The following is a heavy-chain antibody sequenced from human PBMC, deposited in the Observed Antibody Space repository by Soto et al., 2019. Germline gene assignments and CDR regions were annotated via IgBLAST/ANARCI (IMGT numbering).Heavy chain of an antibody. J-gene: IGHJ6*03. D-gene: IGHD6-13*01. CDR3: ARAIAAAGTGGTPFYFYYMDV. CDR1: GGTFSSYA. V-gene: IGHV1-69*13. Sequence: ASVKVSCKASGGTFSSYAISWVRQAPGQGLEWMGGIIPIFGTANYAQKFHGRVTITADESTSSADMELSSLRSEDTAVYYCARAIAAAGTGGTPFYFYYMDVWGKGTTVTVSS. CDR2: IIPIFGTA.